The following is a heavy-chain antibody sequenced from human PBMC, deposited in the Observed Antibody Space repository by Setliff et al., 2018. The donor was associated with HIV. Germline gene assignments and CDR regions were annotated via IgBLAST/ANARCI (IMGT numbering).Heavy chain of an antibody. CDR1: GGTFNTYP. Sequence: SVKVSCKTSGGTFNTYPIAWVRQAPGQGLEWMGGIAPNLRMPNYIQKFKGRLTITADESTSTVYVELTNLRSEDTAMYYCAREKSPVLEYFDWLKPRHVFDVWGQGTVVTVSS. V-gene: IGHV1-69*10. CDR2: IAPNLRMP. CDR3: AREKSPVLEYFDWLKPRHVFDV. J-gene: IGHJ3*01. D-gene: IGHD3-9*01.